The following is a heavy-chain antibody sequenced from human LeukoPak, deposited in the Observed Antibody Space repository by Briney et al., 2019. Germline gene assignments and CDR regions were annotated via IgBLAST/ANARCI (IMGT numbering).Heavy chain of an antibody. CDR3: ARDHDSSSCPYFDY. J-gene: IGHJ4*02. D-gene: IGHD6-13*01. CDR1: GFTFSPYS. Sequence: GGSLRLSCVVSGFTFSPYSMNWVRQAPGKGLEWVAYISGRTSTIYYADSVYGRFTISRDNAKNSLYLQMNSLRAEDTAVYYCARDHDSSSCPYFDYWGQGTLVTVSS. CDR2: ISGRTSTI. V-gene: IGHV3-48*01.